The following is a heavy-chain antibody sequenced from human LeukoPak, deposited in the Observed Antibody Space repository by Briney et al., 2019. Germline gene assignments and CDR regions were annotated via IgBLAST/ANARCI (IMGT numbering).Heavy chain of an antibody. CDR2: IWYDGSNK. CDR3: ARDSSGYFGD. Sequence: GRSLRLSCAASGFTFSSYGMHWVRQAPDKGLEWVAVIWYDGSNKYYADSVKGRFTISRDNSKNTLYLQMNSLRAEDTAVYYCARDSSGYFGDWGQGTLVTVSS. J-gene: IGHJ4*02. CDR1: GFTFSSYG. D-gene: IGHD3-22*01. V-gene: IGHV3-33*01.